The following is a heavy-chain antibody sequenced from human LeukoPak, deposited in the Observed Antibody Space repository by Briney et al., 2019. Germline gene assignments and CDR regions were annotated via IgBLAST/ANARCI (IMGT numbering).Heavy chain of an antibody. CDR2: IYSGGRI. CDR1: GGSFRGDYY. J-gene: IGHJ4*02. CDR3: ARGMAHSSSSEPFDY. V-gene: IGHV4-39*01. D-gene: IGHD6-19*01. Sequence: SETLSLTCTVSGGSFRGDYYWAWIRQPPGKGLEWIGSIYSGGRIYYNPSLKSRVTISVDTSKNQFSLKLSSVTAADTAVYYCARGMAHSSSSEPFDYWGQGTLVTVSS.